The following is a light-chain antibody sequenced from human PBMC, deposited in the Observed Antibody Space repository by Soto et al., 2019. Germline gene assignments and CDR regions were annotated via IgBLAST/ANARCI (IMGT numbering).Light chain of an antibody. CDR2: DAS. Sequence: EIVLTQSAGTLSLSPGERATLSCRASQSVAKNFLAWYQQTPGQAPRLLISDASRRATGTPDRFSGSGSGTAFTLTISRLEPEDFAVYYCQQYASSPTTFGQGTRLEIK. V-gene: IGKV3-20*01. CDR1: QSVAKNF. J-gene: IGKJ5*01. CDR3: QQYASSPTT.